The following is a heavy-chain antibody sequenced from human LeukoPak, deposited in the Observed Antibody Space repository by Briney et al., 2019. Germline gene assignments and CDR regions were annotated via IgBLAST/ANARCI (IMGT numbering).Heavy chain of an antibody. Sequence: PGGSLRLSCAASGFTFSNYAMHWVRQAPGKGLEWVSSISSSSSTIYYADSVKGRFTTSRDNAKNSLYLQMNSLRAEDTAVYYCARDLGGRGDYWGQGTLVTVSS. V-gene: IGHV3-48*04. J-gene: IGHJ4*02. D-gene: IGHD2-15*01. CDR1: GFTFSNYA. CDR2: ISSSSSTI. CDR3: ARDLGGRGDY.